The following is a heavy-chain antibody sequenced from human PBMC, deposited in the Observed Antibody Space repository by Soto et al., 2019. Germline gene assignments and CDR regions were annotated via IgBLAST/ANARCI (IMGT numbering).Heavy chain of an antibody. J-gene: IGHJ5*02. CDR2: ISGSGGST. V-gene: IGHV3-23*01. CDR1: GFTFRSYA. D-gene: IGHD6-19*01. Sequence: GGSLRLYCAASGFTFRSYAMSWVRQAPGKGLEWDSAISGSGGSTYYADSVKGRFTISRDNSKNTLYLQMNSLRAEDTAVYYCAKGARPAGFLNWFDPWGQGTLVTVSS. CDR3: AKGARPAGFLNWFDP.